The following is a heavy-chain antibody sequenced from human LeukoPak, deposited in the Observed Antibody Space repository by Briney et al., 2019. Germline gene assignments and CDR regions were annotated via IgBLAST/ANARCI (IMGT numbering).Heavy chain of an antibody. CDR1: GFTFSSSW. Sequence: GGSLRLSCAASGFTFSSSWMHWVRQAPGKGLVWVSRINPDGSITTYADSVGGRFTISRDNAKNTVYLQMNSLRAEDTAVYYCVRAMTSGSDYWGQGTLVTASS. V-gene: IGHV3-74*01. D-gene: IGHD3-22*01. CDR2: INPDGSIT. J-gene: IGHJ4*02. CDR3: VRAMTSGSDY.